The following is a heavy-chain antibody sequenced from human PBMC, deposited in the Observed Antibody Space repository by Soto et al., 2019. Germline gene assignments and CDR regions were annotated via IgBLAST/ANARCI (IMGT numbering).Heavy chain of an antibody. CDR2: IYYTGNT. Sequence: QVQLQESGPGLVKPSQTLSLTCTVSGGSISSGGTGSYWTWIRQLPGKGLEWIGYIYYTGNTYYTPSLKRRPTISIDTSENQFSLKLTSVTAADTAVYFCASGHDAYKGRSWGQGTLVTVSS. V-gene: IGHV4-31*03. CDR1: GGSISSGGTGSY. J-gene: IGHJ5*02. D-gene: IGHD1-1*01. CDR3: ASGHDAYKGRS.